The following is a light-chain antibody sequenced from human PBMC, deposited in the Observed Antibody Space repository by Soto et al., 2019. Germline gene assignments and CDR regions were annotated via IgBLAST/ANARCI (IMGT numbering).Light chain of an antibody. Sequence: QSALTQPPSASGSPGQSVTISCTGTSSDVGGYNYVSWYQQHPGKAPKVLIYDVNKRPPGVPDRFSGSKSGNTASLTVSGLQAEDEADSYCSSHAGSNNPFVFGTGTKLTVL. CDR2: DVN. CDR1: SSDVGGYNY. J-gene: IGLJ1*01. V-gene: IGLV2-8*01. CDR3: SSHAGSNNPFV.